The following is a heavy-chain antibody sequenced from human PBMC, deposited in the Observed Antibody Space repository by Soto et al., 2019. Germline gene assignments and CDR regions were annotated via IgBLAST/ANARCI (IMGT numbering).Heavy chain of an antibody. CDR2: INHSGST. CDR1: GGSFSGYY. D-gene: IGHD6-19*01. CDR3: AKAVAGPFDY. V-gene: IGHV4-34*01. J-gene: IGHJ4*02. Sequence: QVQLQQWGAGLLKPSETLSLTCAVYGGSFSGYYWSWIRQPPGKGLEWIGEINHSGSTNYNPSLKXQVXIXADTSKNQFSLKLSSVTAADTAVYYCAKAVAGPFDYWGQGTLVTVSS.